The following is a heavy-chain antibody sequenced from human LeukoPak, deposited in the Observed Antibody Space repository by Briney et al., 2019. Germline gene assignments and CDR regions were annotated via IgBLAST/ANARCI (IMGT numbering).Heavy chain of an antibody. V-gene: IGHV1-18*01. Sequence: ASVNVSFKSSGYTCTIYGNSWVRNAPGQGLEWMGWISAYNANTNSAQKLQGRVTMTTDTSTSTAYMELRSLSSDDTAVYYCARDRPGDEVRGVTDYWGQGTLVTVSS. CDR3: ARDRPGDEVRGVTDY. CDR1: GYTCTIYG. D-gene: IGHD3-10*01. CDR2: ISAYNANT. J-gene: IGHJ4*02.